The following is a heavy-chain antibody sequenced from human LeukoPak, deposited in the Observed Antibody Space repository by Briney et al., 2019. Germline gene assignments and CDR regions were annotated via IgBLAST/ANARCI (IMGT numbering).Heavy chain of an antibody. J-gene: IGHJ4*02. D-gene: IGHD2/OR15-2a*01. CDR3: ARGVMGRTIITTFYYFDS. Sequence: KPSKTLSLTCTVSGGSISSYYWNWIRQPPGKGLEWIGYIYYSGSTNYNPSLKSRVTISVDTSKNQFSLKLSSVTAADTAVYYCARGVMGRTIITTFYYFDSWGQGTLVTVFS. CDR2: IYYSGST. V-gene: IGHV4-59*01. CDR1: GGSISSYY.